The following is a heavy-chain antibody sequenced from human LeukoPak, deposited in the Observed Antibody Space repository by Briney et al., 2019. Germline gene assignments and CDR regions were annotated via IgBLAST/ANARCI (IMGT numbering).Heavy chain of an antibody. V-gene: IGHV1-2*02. J-gene: IGHJ4*02. CDR2: INADSGGT. Sequence: ASVKVSCKASGYTFTDYFMHWVRQAPGQGLEWMGWINADSGGTDYAQNFRGRVTMTRDTSISTAYMELTRLRSDDTAVYYCVRGVYYYDKSGYRGAAPDYWGQGIQVTVSS. D-gene: IGHD3-22*01. CDR1: GYTFTDYF. CDR3: VRGVYYYDKSGYRGAAPDY.